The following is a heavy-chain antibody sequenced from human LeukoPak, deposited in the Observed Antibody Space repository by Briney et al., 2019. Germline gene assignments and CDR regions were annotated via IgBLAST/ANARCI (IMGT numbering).Heavy chain of an antibody. CDR3: ATKQWLAPPPDS. J-gene: IGHJ4*02. CDR1: GFTFSKYW. V-gene: IGHV3-74*01. CDR2: INTDGTVT. D-gene: IGHD6-19*01. Sequence: PGGSLRLSCAASGFTFSKYWMLWVRQAPGKGLEGVSRINTDGTVTTYADSVKGRFTVSRDNAHNTMFLQINSVRDEDTAVYYCATKQWLAPPPDSWGQGTPVTVSS.